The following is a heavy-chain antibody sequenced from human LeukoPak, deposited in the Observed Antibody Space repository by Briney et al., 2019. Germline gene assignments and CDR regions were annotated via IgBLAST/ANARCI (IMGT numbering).Heavy chain of an antibody. CDR3: ATYTHWVAGDV. J-gene: IGHJ6*02. D-gene: IGHD3-16*01. V-gene: IGHV3-7*01. CDR2: MNQDGSEK. Sequence: GGSLRLSCAASGFTFGDSWMSWVRQAPGKGLEWVASMNQDGSEKDYVDSVKGRFTISRDNARNSLYLQMGSLRAEDTAVYYCATYTHWVAGDVWGQGTTVTVSS. CDR1: GFTFGDSW.